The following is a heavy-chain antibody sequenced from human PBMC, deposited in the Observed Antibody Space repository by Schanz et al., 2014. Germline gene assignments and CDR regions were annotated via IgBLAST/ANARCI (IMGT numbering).Heavy chain of an antibody. V-gene: IGHV1-18*04. CDR1: GYTFVSYS. D-gene: IGHD6-19*01. CDR2: ISAYNGHT. Sequence: QVQLVQSGAEVKKPGASVKVSCKASGYTFVSYSMHWVRQAPGQGLEWMGWISAYNGHTDYAQKLQGRVTLTTDTSTSTAYMELRNLRSDDTAVYYCARLSVAGRPHVNYWYFDLWGRGTLVTVSS. J-gene: IGHJ2*01. CDR3: ARLSVAGRPHVNYWYFDL.